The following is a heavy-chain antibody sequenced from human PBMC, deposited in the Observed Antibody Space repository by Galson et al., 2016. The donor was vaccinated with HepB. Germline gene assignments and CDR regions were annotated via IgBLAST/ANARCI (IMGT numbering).Heavy chain of an antibody. D-gene: IGHD1-26*01. J-gene: IGHJ6*03. V-gene: IGHV5-10-1*01. Sequence: QSGAEVKKPGESLRISCKGSGYNFTSNWISWVRQMPGKGLEWMGKIDPSDSYTNYSPSFQGHVTISADKSISTALLQWSSLKASDTAIYYCASREEPAPLHQNDYYYLMDVWGRGTTVTVSS. CDR2: IDPSDSYT. CDR3: ASREEPAPLHQNDYYYLMDV. CDR1: GYNFTSNW.